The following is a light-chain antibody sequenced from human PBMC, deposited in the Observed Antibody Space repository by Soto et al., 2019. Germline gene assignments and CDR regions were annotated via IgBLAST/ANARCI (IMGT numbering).Light chain of an antibody. CDR1: QSVSSN. J-gene: IGKJ1*01. Sequence: TVMTQSPATLSVSPGERATLSCRASQSVSSNLAWYQQKPGQAPRVLINAASTRATGIPDRFSGSGSGTEFPLTISSLHSEDFRVYYCQQYDNWSTFGQGTKVDIK. V-gene: IGKV3-15*01. CDR2: AAS. CDR3: QQYDNWST.